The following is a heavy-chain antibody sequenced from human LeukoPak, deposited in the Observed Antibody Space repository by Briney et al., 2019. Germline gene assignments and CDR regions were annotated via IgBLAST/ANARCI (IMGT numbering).Heavy chain of an antibody. D-gene: IGHD1/OR15-1a*01. CDR1: GFTFSSYC. V-gene: IGHV3-7*01. CDR2: ISRSGGGT. CDR3: ARFSRTNIGY. Sequence: GGSLRLSCAASGFTFSSYCMSWVRQAPGKGLEWVSNISRSGGGTYYVDSVKGRFTVSRDNAKNSLYLQMNSLRAEDTAVYYCARFSRTNIGYWGRGILVTVSS. J-gene: IGHJ4*02.